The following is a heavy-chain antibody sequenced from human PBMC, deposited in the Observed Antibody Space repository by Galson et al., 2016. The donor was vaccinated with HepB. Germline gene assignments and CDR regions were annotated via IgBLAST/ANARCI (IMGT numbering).Heavy chain of an antibody. V-gene: IGHV3-74*01. CDR2: INSDGSGT. CDR3: ARGDSSGYYNGTFDY. D-gene: IGHD3-22*01. J-gene: IGHJ4*02. Sequence: SLRLSCAASGFTFSSYWMHWVRQAPGKGLVWVSRINSDGSGTSYVDSVEGRFTMSRDNAKNTLSLQMSSLRVEDTAVYYCARGDSSGYYNGTFDYRSQGTLVTVSS. CDR1: GFTFSSYW.